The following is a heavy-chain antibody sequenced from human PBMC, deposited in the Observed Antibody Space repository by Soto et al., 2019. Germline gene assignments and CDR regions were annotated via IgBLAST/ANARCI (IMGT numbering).Heavy chain of an antibody. CDR2: VSIGGSI. CDR3: AKRRGAGGHFDY. CDR1: GFTFSSYA. J-gene: IGHJ4*02. D-gene: IGHD2-15*01. Sequence: DVQLLESGGGLVQPEGSLRLSCAASGFTFSSYAMGWVRQGPGKGLEWVAVVSIGGSIHYADSVRGRFTISRDNSKNTLSLQMNSLTAEDTAVYFCAKRRGAGGHFDYWVQGALVTVSS. V-gene: IGHV3-23*01.